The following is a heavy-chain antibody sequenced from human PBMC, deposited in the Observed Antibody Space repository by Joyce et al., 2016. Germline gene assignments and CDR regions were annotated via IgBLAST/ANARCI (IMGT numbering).Heavy chain of an antibody. CDR2: INPDGSEK. D-gene: IGHD4-17*01. CDR1: GFTFSHYW. V-gene: IGHV3-7*01. Sequence: VDSGGDLVQPGGSLRLSCAASGFTFSHYWMNWVRQAPGKGLEWVANINPDGSEKHYVDSVRGRFSISRDNAKNSLYLQMNSLRVEDTAVYYCAGPGYGSADFWGQGNLVTVSS. J-gene: IGHJ4*02. CDR3: AGPGYGSADF.